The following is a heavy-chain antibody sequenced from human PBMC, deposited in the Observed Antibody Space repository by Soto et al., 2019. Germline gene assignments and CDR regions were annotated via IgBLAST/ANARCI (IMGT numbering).Heavy chain of an antibody. CDR3: AGGIGGMIVVVKFRAFDI. V-gene: IGHV3-48*03. Sequence: VGSLRLSCAASGFTFSSYEMNWVRQAPGKGLEWVSYISSSGSTIYYADSVKGRFTISRDNAKNSLYLQMNSLRAEDTAVYYCAGGIGGMIVVVKFRAFDIWGQGTMVTVSS. CDR1: GFTFSSYE. J-gene: IGHJ3*02. D-gene: IGHD3-22*01. CDR2: ISSSGSTI.